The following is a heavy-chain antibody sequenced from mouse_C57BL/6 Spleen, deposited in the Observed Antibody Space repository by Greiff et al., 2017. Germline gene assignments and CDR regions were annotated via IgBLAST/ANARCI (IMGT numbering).Heavy chain of an antibody. D-gene: IGHD1-1*01. Sequence: VMLVESGPGLVAPSQSLSITCTVSGFSLTSYGVHWVRQPPGKGLEWLVVIWSDGSTTYNSALKSRLSISKDNSKSQVFLKMNSLQTDDTAMYYCARQNYYGSSDYYAMDYWGQGTSVTVSS. V-gene: IGHV2-6-1*01. J-gene: IGHJ4*01. CDR1: GFSLTSYG. CDR3: ARQNYYGSSDYYAMDY. CDR2: IWSDGST.